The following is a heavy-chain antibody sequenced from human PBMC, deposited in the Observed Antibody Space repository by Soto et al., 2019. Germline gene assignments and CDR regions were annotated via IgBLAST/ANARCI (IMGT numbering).Heavy chain of an antibody. CDR3: ARCYCSVGRCFTCWHFDL. CDR1: GYIFNNYG. Sequence: QGQLVQSGAEVRKPGASVKVSCQASGYIFNNYGLSWVRQVPGQGLEWVGWIGPYTGKTEYAQKFRDRVTMTADPSTNTAYMELRSLTSDGSAFYYCARCYCSVGRCFTCWHFDLWGRGTLVTVSS. J-gene: IGHJ2*01. CDR2: IGPYTGKT. V-gene: IGHV1-18*01. D-gene: IGHD6-19*01.